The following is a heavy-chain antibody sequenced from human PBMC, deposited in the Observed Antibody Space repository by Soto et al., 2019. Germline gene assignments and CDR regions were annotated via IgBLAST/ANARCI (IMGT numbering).Heavy chain of an antibody. V-gene: IGHV1-18*01. Sequence: QVQLVQSGAEVKKPGASVKVSCKASGYTFTSYGISWVRQAPGQGLEWMGWISAYNGNTNYAQKLQGRVTMTTDTPTSTASMELRSLRSDDTAVYYCARDRRVGAVKVTAFDIWGQGTMVTVSS. CDR1: GYTFTSYG. CDR2: ISAYNGNT. J-gene: IGHJ3*02. CDR3: ARDRRVGAVKVTAFDI. D-gene: IGHD2-21*02.